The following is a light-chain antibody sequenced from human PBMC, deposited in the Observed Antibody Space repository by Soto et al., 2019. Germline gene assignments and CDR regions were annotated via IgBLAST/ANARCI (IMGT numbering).Light chain of an antibody. V-gene: IGKV1-5*03. CDR3: LQYQSYWT. CDR2: QAS. J-gene: IGKJ1*01. Sequence: DIQMTQSPSTLSASVGDRVSVTCRASHSISMQLAWYQQKPGKAPNLLIYQASNLETGVPSRFSGSGSGTVFTLTISSLQPDDLATYYCLQYQSYWTFGQGTKVEVK. CDR1: HSISMQ.